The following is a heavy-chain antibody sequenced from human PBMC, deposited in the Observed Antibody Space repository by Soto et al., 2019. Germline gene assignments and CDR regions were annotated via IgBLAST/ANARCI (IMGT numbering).Heavy chain of an antibody. J-gene: IGHJ5*02. CDR3: ARGPRHYDILLFDP. V-gene: IGHV1-69*13. D-gene: IGHD3-9*01. Sequence: ASVKVSCKASGGTFSSYAISWVRQAPGQGLEWMGGIIPIFGTANYAQKFQGRVTITADESTSTAYMELRSLRSDDTAVYYCARGPRHYDILLFDPWGQGTLVTVSS. CDR2: IIPIFGTA. CDR1: GGTFSSYA.